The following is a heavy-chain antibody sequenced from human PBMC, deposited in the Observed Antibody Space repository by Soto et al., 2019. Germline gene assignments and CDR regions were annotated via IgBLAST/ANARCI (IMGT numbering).Heavy chain of an antibody. Sequence: QVQLQQWGAGLLKASETLSLTCAVVGDSLRGQSWNWIRQSPGKGLEWIGELDQSGGTNYNPSLKSRAIISDDTSKNQFSLTLTSVTAADTAVYYCAREDSYGWSGESLAVWGQGTTGTVSS. J-gene: IGHJ6*02. CDR3: AREDSYGWSGESLAV. V-gene: IGHV4-34*01. CDR1: GDSLRGQS. CDR2: LDQSGGT. D-gene: IGHD6-19*01.